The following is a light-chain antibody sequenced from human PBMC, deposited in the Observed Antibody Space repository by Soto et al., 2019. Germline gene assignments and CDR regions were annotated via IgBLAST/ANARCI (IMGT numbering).Light chain of an antibody. V-gene: IGKV3-20*01. CDR3: QQYGSSPPYA. Sequence: EIVLTQSPGTLSLSPGERATLFCRASQTIDSNYLVWYQQKPGQAPRLLIYAASRRATGIPDRFSGSGSGTAFTLTISRLEPEAFAVYYCQQYGSSPPYAFGQGTKLEIK. J-gene: IGKJ2*01. CDR1: QTIDSNY. CDR2: AAS.